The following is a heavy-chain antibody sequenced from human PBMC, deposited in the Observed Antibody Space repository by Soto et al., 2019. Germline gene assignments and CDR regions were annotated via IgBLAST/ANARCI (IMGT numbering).Heavy chain of an antibody. D-gene: IGHD1-26*01. CDR2: ISSSSSYI. Sequence: EVQLVESGGGLVKPGGSLRLSCAASGFTFSSYSMNWVRQAPGKGLEWVSSISSSSSYIYYADSVKGRFTISRDNAKNSLYLQMNSLRAEDPAVYYCARGGGSGSYYGAFDIWGQGTMVTVSS. V-gene: IGHV3-21*01. CDR1: GFTFSSYS. CDR3: ARGGGSGSYYGAFDI. J-gene: IGHJ3*02.